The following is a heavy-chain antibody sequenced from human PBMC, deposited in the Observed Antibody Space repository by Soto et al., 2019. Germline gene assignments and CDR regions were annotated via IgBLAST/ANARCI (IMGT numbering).Heavy chain of an antibody. D-gene: IGHD3-10*01. CDR1: GYTFTSYG. CDR3: AREFRRITMVRGTLPFGY. J-gene: IGHJ4*02. CDR2: ISAYNGNT. Sequence: QVQLVQSGAEVKKPGASVKVSCKASGYTFTSYGISWVRQAPGQGLEWMGWISAYNGNTNYAQKLQGRVTMTTDTSTSTAYMELRSLRSDDTAVYYCAREFRRITMVRGTLPFGYWGQGTLVTVSS. V-gene: IGHV1-18*01.